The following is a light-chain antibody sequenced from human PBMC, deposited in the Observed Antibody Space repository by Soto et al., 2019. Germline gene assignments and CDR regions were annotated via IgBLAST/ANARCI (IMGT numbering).Light chain of an antibody. CDR2: VAS. V-gene: IGKV3-20*01. J-gene: IGKJ4*01. Sequence: EIVLTQSPGTLSLSPGERATLSCRASQSVSSSYLAWYQQKPGQAPRRLIYVASSRATGIPDRFSGSGSGRDFTLTISRLEPEDVAVYYCQQYGSSLTCGGGTKVEIK. CDR3: QQYGSSLT. CDR1: QSVSSSY.